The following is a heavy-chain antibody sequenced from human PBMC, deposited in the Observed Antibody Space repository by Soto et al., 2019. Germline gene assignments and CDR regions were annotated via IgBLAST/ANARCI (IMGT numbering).Heavy chain of an antibody. Sequence: SETLSLTCAVYGGSFSGYYWSWIRQPPGKGLEWIGEINHSGSTNYNPSLKSRVTISVDTSKNQFSRKLSSVTAADTAVYYCARGRREIVVVPGGGGMDVWGQGTTVTVSS. CDR2: INHSGST. CDR1: GGSFSGYY. V-gene: IGHV4-34*01. D-gene: IGHD2-2*01. CDR3: ARGRREIVVVPGGGGMDV. J-gene: IGHJ6*02.